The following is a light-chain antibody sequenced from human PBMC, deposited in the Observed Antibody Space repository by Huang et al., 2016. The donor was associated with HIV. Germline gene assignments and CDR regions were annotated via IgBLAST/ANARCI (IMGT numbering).Light chain of an antibody. CDR1: QGIGYS. CDR2: ATS. Sequence: DIQMTQSPSSLSASVGDRVTINWRASQGIGYSLAWYQQKPEKAPRLLLYATSTLESGVPSRFSGSGSGTHYTLTINTLQPEDIASYYCQQYHSLPWTFGQGTKVEIK. CDR3: QQYHSLPWT. V-gene: IGKV1-NL1*01. J-gene: IGKJ1*01.